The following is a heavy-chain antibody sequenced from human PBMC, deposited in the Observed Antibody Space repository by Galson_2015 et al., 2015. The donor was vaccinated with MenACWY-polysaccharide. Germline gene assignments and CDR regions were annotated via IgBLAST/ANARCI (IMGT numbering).Heavy chain of an antibody. Sequence: SLRLSCAASGFTFGDYGMHWVRLPPGKGLEWVSGISWNSDSIHYADSVKGRSTISRDNAKNSLYLQMNSLRDEDTALYYCAKESPRYYFWSSSDKWGQGTRVTVSS. D-gene: IGHD3-3*01. J-gene: IGHJ4*02. V-gene: IGHV3-9*01. CDR3: AKESPRYYFWSSSDK. CDR1: GFTFGDYG. CDR2: ISWNSDSI.